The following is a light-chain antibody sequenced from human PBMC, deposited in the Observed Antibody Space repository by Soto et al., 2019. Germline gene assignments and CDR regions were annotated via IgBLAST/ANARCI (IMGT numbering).Light chain of an antibody. CDR2: KDS. Sequence: SYELTQPPSVSVSPGQTARITCSGDTLPKQYAYWYQQKPGQAPVLVIYKDSERPSGIPERFSGSSSGTTVTLTISGVQAEDEADYYCQSGDISGTYVVFGGGTKLTVL. CDR1: TLPKQY. J-gene: IGLJ2*01. CDR3: QSGDISGTYVV. V-gene: IGLV3-25*03.